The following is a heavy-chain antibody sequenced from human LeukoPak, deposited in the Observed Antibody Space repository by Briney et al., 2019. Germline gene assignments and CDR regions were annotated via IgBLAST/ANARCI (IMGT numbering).Heavy chain of an antibody. J-gene: IGHJ4*02. CDR3: ARVKRFGGATNGVDY. Sequence: GGSLRLSCVASGFTFSTYEMNWVRQAPGKGLEWVSYISSSDSTVYYADSVKGRFTISRDNAKNSLYLQMNSLRAEDTAVYYCARVKRFGGATNGVDYWGQGTLVTVSS. CDR1: GFTFSTYE. CDR2: ISSSDSTV. V-gene: IGHV3-48*03. D-gene: IGHD1-26*01.